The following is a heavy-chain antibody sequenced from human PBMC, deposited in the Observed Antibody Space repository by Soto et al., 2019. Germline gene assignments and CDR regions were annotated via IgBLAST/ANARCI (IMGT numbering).Heavy chain of an antibody. J-gene: IGHJ5*02. D-gene: IGHD5-18*01. CDR3: AREFDVDTAMENWFDP. CDR1: GYTFTSYG. CDR2: ISAYNGNT. V-gene: IGHV1-18*01. Sequence: ASVKVSCKASGYTFTSYGISWVRQAPGQGLEWMGWISAYNGNTNYVQKLQGRVTMTTDTSTSTAYMELRSLRSDDTAVYYFAREFDVDTAMENWFDPWGQGTLVTVSS.